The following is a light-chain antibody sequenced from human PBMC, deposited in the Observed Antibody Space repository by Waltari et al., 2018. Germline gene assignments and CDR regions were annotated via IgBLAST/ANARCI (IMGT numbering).Light chain of an antibody. V-gene: IGLV2-14*03. Sequence: QSALTQPASVSGSPGQSISISCTGTSSDVGGYNYVSWYQQHPGKAPKLLIYDVSQRPIGSSTRFSGSKSGNTASLTISGPQAEDEADYYCSSYTSSSTFVFGIGTKVTVL. CDR3: SSYTSSSTFV. CDR2: DVS. CDR1: SSDVGGYNY. J-gene: IGLJ1*01.